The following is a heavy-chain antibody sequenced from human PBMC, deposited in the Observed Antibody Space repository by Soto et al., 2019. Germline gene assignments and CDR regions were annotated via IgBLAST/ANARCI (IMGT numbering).Heavy chain of an antibody. Sequence: EVQLVESGGGLVQPGRSLRLSCAASGFTFDAYAMHWVRQAPGKGLEWVSGISWHSGSIGYADSVKGRFTISRDNAKNSLYLQMNSLRAEDTALYYCVSYCSSTSCRTDYWGQGTLVTVSS. V-gene: IGHV3-9*01. CDR2: ISWHSGSI. CDR1: GFTFDAYA. D-gene: IGHD2-2*01. J-gene: IGHJ4*02. CDR3: VSYCSSTSCRTDY.